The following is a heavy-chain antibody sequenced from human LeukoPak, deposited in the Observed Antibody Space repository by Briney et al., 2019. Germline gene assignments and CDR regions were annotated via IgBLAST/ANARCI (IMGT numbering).Heavy chain of an antibody. Sequence: GGSLRLSCAASGFTFSSYWMSWVRQAPGKGLEWVANIEQDGSEKYYVDSVKGRFTISRDNAKNSLYLQMNSLKTEDTAVYYCTTDLVAVAGIWGQGTMVTVSS. J-gene: IGHJ3*02. CDR2: IEQDGSEK. CDR1: GFTFSSYW. CDR3: TTDLVAVAGI. D-gene: IGHD6-19*01. V-gene: IGHV3-7*03.